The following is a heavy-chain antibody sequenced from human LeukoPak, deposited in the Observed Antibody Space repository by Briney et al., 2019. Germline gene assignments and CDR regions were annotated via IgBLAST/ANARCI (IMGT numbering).Heavy chain of an antibody. CDR1: GGTFMNYA. J-gene: IGHJ2*01. CDR3: ARVGRPFSQPREARADYYFDL. CDR2: IIPIFGRP. Sequence: SVKVSCKASGGTFMNYAVNWVRQAPRQGFEWVGAIIPIFGRPTYAQKSQGRVTISTDESTSTVYMDRTNLTSEDAAVYYCARVGRPFSQPREARADYYFDLWGRGTLVTVSS. V-gene: IGHV1-69*05. D-gene: IGHD1-14*01.